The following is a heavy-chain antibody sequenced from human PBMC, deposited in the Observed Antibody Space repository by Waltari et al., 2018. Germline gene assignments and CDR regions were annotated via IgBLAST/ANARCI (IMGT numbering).Heavy chain of an antibody. D-gene: IGHD4-17*01. V-gene: IGHV2-5*01. CDR2: IYWNDIE. CDR3: ARHDYGAYLNY. Sequence: QITLKESGPTLVKPTQTLTLTCPFSGFSLSTSGVGVGWIRQPPGKALEWLALIYWNDIEHYSPSLKRRLTITKDTSKNQVVLTMTNMDPVDTATYFCARHDYGAYLNYWGQGTLVTVSS. J-gene: IGHJ4*02. CDR1: GFSLSTSGVG.